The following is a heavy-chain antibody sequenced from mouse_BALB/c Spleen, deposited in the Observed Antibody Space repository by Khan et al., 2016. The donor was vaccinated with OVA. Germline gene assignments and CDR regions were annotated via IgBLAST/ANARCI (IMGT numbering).Heavy chain of an antibody. CDR3: ARDYGTNYAMDY. Sequence: QVQLKQSGAELVRPGASVKLSCKTSGYIFTSYWIHWVNQRPGQGLEWIAGIYPGSGSTYYNEKFKGKATLTADTSSRTAYMQLSSLKSEDSAVYFYARDYGTNYAMDYGGQGTSVTVSS. CDR2: IYPGSGST. V-gene: IGHV1S132*01. D-gene: IGHD1-1*01. J-gene: IGHJ4*01. CDR1: GYIFTSYW.